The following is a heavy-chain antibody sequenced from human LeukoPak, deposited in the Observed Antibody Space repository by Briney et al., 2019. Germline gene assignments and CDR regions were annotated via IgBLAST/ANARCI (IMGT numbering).Heavy chain of an antibody. CDR3: ARDFRYHPHMVRGVIGY. J-gene: IGHJ4*02. CDR1: GYTFTSYY. D-gene: IGHD3-10*01. CDR2: INPSGGST. V-gene: IGHV1-46*01. Sequence: ASVKVSCKASGYTFTSYYMHWVRQAPGQGLEWMGIINPSGGSTSYAQKFQGRVTMTRDTSTSTVYMELSSLRSEDTAVYYCARDFRYHPHMVRGVIGYWGQGTLVTVSS.